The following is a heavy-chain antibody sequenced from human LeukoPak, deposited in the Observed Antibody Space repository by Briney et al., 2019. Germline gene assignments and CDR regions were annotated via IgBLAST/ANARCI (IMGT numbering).Heavy chain of an antibody. CDR1: GFTFSSYS. D-gene: IGHD3-10*01. J-gene: IGHJ6*03. V-gene: IGHV3-21*01. Sequence: GGSLRLSCAASGFTFSSYSMNWVRQAPGKGLEWVSSISSSSSYIYYADSGKGRFTISRDNAKNSLYLQMNSLRAEDTAVYYCAGRETYYYGSGSYLVYMDVWGKGTTVTVSS. CDR2: ISSSSSYI. CDR3: AGRETYYYGSGSYLVYMDV.